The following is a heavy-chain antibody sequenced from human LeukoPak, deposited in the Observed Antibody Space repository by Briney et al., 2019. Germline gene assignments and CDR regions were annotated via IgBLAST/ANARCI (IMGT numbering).Heavy chain of an antibody. CDR2: ISGSGGST. D-gene: IGHD4-17*01. J-gene: IGHJ6*02. V-gene: IGHV3-23*01. CDR1: GFTFSSYA. CDR3: AKAPSDYGDYYLLGFGMDV. Sequence: GGSLRLSCAASGFTFSSYAMSWVRQAPGKGLEWVSAISGSGGSTYYADSVKGRFTISRDNSKNTLYLQMNSLRAEDTAVYYCAKAPSDYGDYYLLGFGMDVWGQGTTATVSS.